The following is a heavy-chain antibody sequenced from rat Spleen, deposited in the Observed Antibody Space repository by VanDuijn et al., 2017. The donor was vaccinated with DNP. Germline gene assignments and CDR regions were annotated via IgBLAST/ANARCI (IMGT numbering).Heavy chain of an antibody. V-gene: IGHV5S13*01. CDR3: STRNSGYGGYFDY. D-gene: IGHD4-3*01. CDR1: GFTFSDYA. CDR2: ISTSGGGT. Sequence: EVQLVESGGGLVQPGRSLKLSCAASGFTFSDYAMAWVRQAPTKGLEWFATISTSGGGTYYRDSVKGRFTISRDNAENTLYLQMNSLTSEDTATYYCSTRNSGYGGYFDYWGQGVMVTVSS. J-gene: IGHJ2*01.